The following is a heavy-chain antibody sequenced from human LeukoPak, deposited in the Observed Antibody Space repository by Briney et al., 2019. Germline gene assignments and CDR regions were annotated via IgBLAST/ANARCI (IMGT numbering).Heavy chain of an antibody. CDR2: INHSGST. V-gene: IGHV4-34*01. CDR3: ARDVGLPVAGNY. J-gene: IGHJ4*02. CDR1: GGSFSGYY. Sequence: SETLSLTCAVYGGSFSGYYWNWIRQPPGKGLEWIGEINHSGSTNYNPSLKSRVTISVDKSKNQFSLKLSSVTAADTAVYYCARDVGLPVAGNYWGQGTLVTVSS. D-gene: IGHD6-19*01.